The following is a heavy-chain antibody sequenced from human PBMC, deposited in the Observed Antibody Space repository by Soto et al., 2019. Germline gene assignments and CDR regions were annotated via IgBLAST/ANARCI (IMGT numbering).Heavy chain of an antibody. V-gene: IGHV3-23*01. CDR2: ISGSGGST. CDR3: AKVGATTVTTSSWYFDL. D-gene: IGHD4-17*01. Sequence: EVQLLESGGGLVQPGGSLRLSCAASGFTFSSYAMSWVRQAPGKGLEWVSAISGSGGSTYYADSVKGRFTISRDNSKNTLYLQMSSLRAEDTAVYYCAKVGATTVTTSSWYFDLWGRGTLVTVSS. CDR1: GFTFSSYA. J-gene: IGHJ2*01.